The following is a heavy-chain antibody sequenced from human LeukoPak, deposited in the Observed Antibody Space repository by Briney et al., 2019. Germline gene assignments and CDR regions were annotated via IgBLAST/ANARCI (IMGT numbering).Heavy chain of an antibody. CDR2: IYHSGST. D-gene: IGHD5-18*01. V-gene: IGHV4-38-2*02. Sequence: PSETLSLTCTVSGYSISSGYYRGWIRQPPGKGLEWIGSIYHSGSTYYNPSLKSRVTISVDTSKNQFSLKLSSVTAADAAVYYCARGYSYGFPNDYWGQGTLVTVSS. CDR1: GYSISSGYY. CDR3: ARGYSYGFPNDY. J-gene: IGHJ4*02.